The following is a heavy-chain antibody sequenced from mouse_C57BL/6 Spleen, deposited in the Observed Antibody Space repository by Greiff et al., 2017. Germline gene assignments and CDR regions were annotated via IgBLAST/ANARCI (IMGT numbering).Heavy chain of an antibody. V-gene: IGHV1-20*01. CDR1: GYSFTGYF. CDR3: ARSRTTGFAY. CDR2: INPYNGDT. J-gene: IGHJ3*01. D-gene: IGHD1-1*01. Sequence: EVQLQESGPELVKPGDSVKISCKASGYSFTGYFMNWVMQSHGKSLEWIGRINPYNGDTFYNQKFKGKATLTVDKSSSTAHMELRSLTSEDSAVYYCARSRTTGFAYWGQGTLVTVSA.